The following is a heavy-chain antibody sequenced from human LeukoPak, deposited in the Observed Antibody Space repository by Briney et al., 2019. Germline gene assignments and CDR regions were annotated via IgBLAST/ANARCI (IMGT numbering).Heavy chain of an antibody. CDR3: ASQYLVGAVDY. CDR2: IKQDGSEK. J-gene: IGHJ4*02. D-gene: IGHD1-26*01. Sequence: GGSLRLSCAASGFTFSSYWMSWVRQAPGKGLEWVANIKQDGSEKYYVDSVRGRFTISRDNSRNSLYLQMNGLRTEDTALYYCASQYLVGAVDYWGQGTLVTVSS. V-gene: IGHV3-7*03. CDR1: GFTFSSYW.